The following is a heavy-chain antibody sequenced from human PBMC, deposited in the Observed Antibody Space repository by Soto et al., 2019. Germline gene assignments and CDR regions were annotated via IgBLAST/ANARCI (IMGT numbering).Heavy chain of an antibody. Sequence: EVQLLESGGGLVQPGGSLRLSCAASGFTFSNYALSWLRQPPGKGLEWVSAISGSGDRTYYEDSVKGRFTISRDNSKNTLYLQMNSLRAEDSAVYYCVKERSGHSYADSWGQGTLVTVSS. CDR3: VKERSGHSYADS. CDR2: ISGSGDRT. J-gene: IGHJ4*02. V-gene: IGHV3-23*01. CDR1: GFTFSNYA. D-gene: IGHD5-18*01.